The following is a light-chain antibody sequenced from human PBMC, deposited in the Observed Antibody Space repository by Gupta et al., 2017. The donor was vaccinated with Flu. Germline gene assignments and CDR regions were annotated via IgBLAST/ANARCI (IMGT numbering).Light chain of an antibody. J-gene: IGKJ3*01. V-gene: IGKV3-20*01. Sequence: DIVLTQSSGTLSLSPGERATLSCRASQIISSSYLAWYQQRPGQAPRLLIYGASSRATGIPDRFSGSGSGTDFTLTISRLEPEDFAVYSCQQYGAGITCGPGTKVNIK. CDR1: QIISSSY. CDR3: QQYGAGIT. CDR2: GAS.